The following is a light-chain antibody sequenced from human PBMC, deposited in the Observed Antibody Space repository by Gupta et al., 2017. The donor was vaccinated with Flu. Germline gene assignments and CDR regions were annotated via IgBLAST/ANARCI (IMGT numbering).Light chain of an antibody. CDR3: AVWDGSLNGYV. J-gene: IGLJ1*01. Sequence: VPLSCSGSNPNIGSNTMNWYQQLPGAAPKLLIHTDTQRPSGVPDRFSSSKSGTSASLAIGGLQSEDEADYYCAVWDGSLNGYVFGAGTKVTVL. V-gene: IGLV1-44*01. CDR1: NPNIGSNT. CDR2: TDT.